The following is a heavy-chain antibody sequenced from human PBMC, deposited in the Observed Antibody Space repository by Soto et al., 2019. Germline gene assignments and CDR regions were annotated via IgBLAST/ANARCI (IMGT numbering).Heavy chain of an antibody. Sequence: ASVKVSCKASGYTFTSYYMHWVRQAPGQGLEWMGIINPSGGSTSYAQKFQGRVTMTRDTSTSTVYMELSSLRSEDQAEYFCARELVGAAYFDNWGQGPLVTVSS. D-gene: IGHD2-15*01. CDR1: GYTFTSYY. CDR2: INPSGGST. V-gene: IGHV1-46*01. CDR3: ARELVGAAYFDN. J-gene: IGHJ4*02.